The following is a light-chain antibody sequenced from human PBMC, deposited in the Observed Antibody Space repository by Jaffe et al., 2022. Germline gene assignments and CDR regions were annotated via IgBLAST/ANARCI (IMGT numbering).Light chain of an antibody. CDR3: QQYGSSPLT. J-gene: IGKJ4*01. V-gene: IGKV3-20*01. Sequence: EIVLTQSPGTLSLSPGERATLSCRASQTISSSSLGWYQQKPGQAPRLLIYGASSRATGIPDRFSGSGSGADFTLTISRLEPEDYAVYYCQQYGSSPLTFGGGTKVEIK. CDR2: GAS. CDR1: QTISSSS.